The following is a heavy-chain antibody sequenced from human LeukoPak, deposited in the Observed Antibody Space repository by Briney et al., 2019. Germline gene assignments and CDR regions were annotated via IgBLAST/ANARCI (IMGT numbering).Heavy chain of an antibody. D-gene: IGHD6-19*01. Sequence: GGSLRLSCAASGFTLSSYSMHWVRQAPGKGLEFVSAISRNGRNTYYANSVKGRFTISRDISKNTLYLQMGSLRPEDMAVYYCARVDSGSACASWGQGILVIVSS. CDR2: ISRNGRNT. V-gene: IGHV3-64*01. J-gene: IGHJ1*01. CDR3: ARVDSGSACAS. CDR1: GFTLSSYS.